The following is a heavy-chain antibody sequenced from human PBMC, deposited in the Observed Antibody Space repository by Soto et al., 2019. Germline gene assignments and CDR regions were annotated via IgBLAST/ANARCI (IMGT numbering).Heavy chain of an antibody. CDR3: AKGGRQWLVTSDFNY. V-gene: IGHV3-30*18. CDR2: VSHDGRNT. Sequence: GGSLRLSCAASGFTFGTFAMNWVRQAPGKGLEWVAVVSHDGRNTHYADSVKGRFTISRDSSKNTVSLEMTSLRAEDTAVYYCAKGGRQWLVTSDFNYWGQGALVTVSS. CDR1: GFTFGTFA. D-gene: IGHD6-19*01. J-gene: IGHJ4*02.